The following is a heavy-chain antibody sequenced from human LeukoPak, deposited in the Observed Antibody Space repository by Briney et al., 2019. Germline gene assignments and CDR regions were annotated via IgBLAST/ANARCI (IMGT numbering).Heavy chain of an antibody. CDR1: GGSISSSSYY. V-gene: IGHV4-39*07. CDR2: IYYSGST. CDR3: ARDLRSLWDFWSGYSAFDI. Sequence: SETLSLTCTVSGGSISSSSYYWGWIRQPPGKGLEWIGSIYYSGSTYYNPSLKSRVTISVDTSKNQFSLKLSSVTAADTAVYYCARDLRSLWDFWSGYSAFDIWGQGTMVTVSS. J-gene: IGHJ3*02. D-gene: IGHD3-3*01.